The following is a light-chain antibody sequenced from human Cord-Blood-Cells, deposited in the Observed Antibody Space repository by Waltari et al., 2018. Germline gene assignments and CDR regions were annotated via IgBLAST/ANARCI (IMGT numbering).Light chain of an antibody. CDR1: SSDVGGYKY. V-gene: IGLV2-11*01. CDR3: CSYAGSYTFHVV. J-gene: IGLJ2*01. Sequence: QSALTQPRSVSGSPGQSVTISCTGTSSDVGGYKYVSWYQQHPGKAPKLMIYDVSKRPSVVPDRFSGSKSGNTASLTISGLQAEDEADYYCCSYAGSYTFHVVFGGGTKLTVL. CDR2: DVS.